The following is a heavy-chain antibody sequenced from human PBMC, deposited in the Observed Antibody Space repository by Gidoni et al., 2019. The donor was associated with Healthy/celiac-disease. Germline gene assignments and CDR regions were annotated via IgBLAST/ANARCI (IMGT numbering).Heavy chain of an antibody. CDR3: ARGPHYYDSREFDY. Sequence: QVQLQESGPGLVTPSQTLSLTCTVSGGSISSGGYYWSWIRQHPGKGLEWIGYIYYSGSTYYNPSLKSRVTISVDTSKNQFSLKLSSVTAADTAVYYCARGPHYYDSREFDYWGQGTLVTVSS. CDR2: IYYSGST. J-gene: IGHJ4*02. CDR1: GGSISSGGYY. V-gene: IGHV4-31*03. D-gene: IGHD3-22*01.